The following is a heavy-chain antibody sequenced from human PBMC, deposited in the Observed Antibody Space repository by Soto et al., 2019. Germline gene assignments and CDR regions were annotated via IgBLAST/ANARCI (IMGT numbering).Heavy chain of an antibody. CDR3: ARDVSSDTTGFRGYDL. Sequence: QLHLVQSGAEVKKAGSSVKVSCKASGGTVSSYAITWVRQAPGKGLEWMGVFIPIFVSAHYAPKFQGRITITADESTSKAYMELSCLTSADTAIYYCARDVSSDTTGFRGYDLWGQGTQVTVSS. V-gene: IGHV1-69*01. CDR1: GGTVSSYA. CDR2: FIPIFVSA. J-gene: IGHJ4*02. D-gene: IGHD3-10*01.